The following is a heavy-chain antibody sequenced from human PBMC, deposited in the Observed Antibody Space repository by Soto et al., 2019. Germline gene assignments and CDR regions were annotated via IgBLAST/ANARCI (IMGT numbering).Heavy chain of an antibody. CDR1: GASISSSY. CDR3: ARGGNRYSRFSSDVGGFDY. D-gene: IGHD5-12*01. V-gene: IGHV4-59*01. Sequence: SETLSLTCTVSGASISSSYWSWIRQPPGKGLEWIGYIFHSGTTNYNPSLKSRVTISVDTSKNQFSLNLSYLTTADTAVYFCARGGNRYSRFSSDVGGFDYWGQGTLVTVSS. CDR2: IFHSGTT. J-gene: IGHJ4*02.